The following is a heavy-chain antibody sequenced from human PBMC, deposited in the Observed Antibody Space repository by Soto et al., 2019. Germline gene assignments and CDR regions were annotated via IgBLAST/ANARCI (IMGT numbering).Heavy chain of an antibody. CDR1: GFTFTSSA. J-gene: IGHJ4*02. D-gene: IGHD4-17*01. CDR3: AEDIYGDYFHFGY. Sequence: SVKVSCKASGFTFTSSAVQWVRQACGQRLEWIGWIVVGSGNTNYAQKFQEGVTITRDMSTSTAYMELSSLRSEDTAVYYCAEDIYGDYFHFGYWGQGTLVTVSS. V-gene: IGHV1-58*01. CDR2: IVVGSGNT.